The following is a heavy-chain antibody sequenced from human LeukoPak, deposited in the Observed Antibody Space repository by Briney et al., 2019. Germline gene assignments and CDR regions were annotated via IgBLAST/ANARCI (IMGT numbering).Heavy chain of an antibody. D-gene: IGHD6-6*01. CDR3: ARIGYSSSSLDY. V-gene: IGHV3-7*03. J-gene: IGHJ4*02. CDR1: GFTFSNYW. Sequence: GGSLRLSCAASGFTFSNYWMTWVRQAPGKGLEWVANIKQDGSQKYYVDSVKGRFTLSRDNAKNSVYLQMNSLRAEGTAVYYCARIGYSSSSLDYWGQGTLVTVSS. CDR2: IKQDGSQK.